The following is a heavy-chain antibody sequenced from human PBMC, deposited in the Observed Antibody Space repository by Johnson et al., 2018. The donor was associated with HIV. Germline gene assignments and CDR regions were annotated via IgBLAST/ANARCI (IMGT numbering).Heavy chain of an antibody. CDR3: ARDVPPPGARSWFRESPYCDI. CDR1: GFTFDDYG. CDR2: INWNGGST. J-gene: IGHJ3*02. V-gene: IGHV3-20*04. D-gene: IGHD3-10*01. Sequence: MQLVESGGGLVQPGGSLRLSCAASGFTFDDYGMSWVRQAPGKGLEWVSGINWNGGSTGYAGSVKGLFTISRDNAKNSLYLQMNSLRAEDTALYYCARDVPPPGARSWFRESPYCDIWGQGTMVTVSS.